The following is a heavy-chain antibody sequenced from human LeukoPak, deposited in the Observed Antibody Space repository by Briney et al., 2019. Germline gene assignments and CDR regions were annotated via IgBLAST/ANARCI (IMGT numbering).Heavy chain of an antibody. J-gene: IGHJ4*02. D-gene: IGHD2-15*01. CDR3: AKDRDGVEATFILR. CDR2: ISGSGGST. CDR1: GFTFSSYA. V-gene: IGHV3-23*01. Sequence: PGGSLRLSCAASGFTFSSYAMSWVRQAPGKGLEWGSAISGSGGSTSYADHVKGRFPISRDNYKNTLYLQMNSLRAEDTAVYYCAKDRDGVEATFILRWGQGTLVTVSS.